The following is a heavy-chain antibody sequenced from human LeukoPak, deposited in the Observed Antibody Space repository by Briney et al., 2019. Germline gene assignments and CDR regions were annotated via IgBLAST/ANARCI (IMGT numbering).Heavy chain of an antibody. CDR3: ARVRVVPLAMHAFDI. J-gene: IGHJ3*02. D-gene: IGHD2-2*01. Sequence: PSETPSLTCTVSGYSISSGYFWGWIRQPPEKGLEWIGSMYQSGSTYYNPSLKSRVTISVDTSTNQFSLKLSSVTAADTAVYYCARVRVVPLAMHAFDIWGQGTMVTVSS. CDR2: MYQSGST. CDR1: GYSISSGYF. V-gene: IGHV4-38-2*02.